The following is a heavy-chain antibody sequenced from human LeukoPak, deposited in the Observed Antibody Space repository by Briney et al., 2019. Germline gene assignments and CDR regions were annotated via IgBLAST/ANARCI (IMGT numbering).Heavy chain of an antibody. Sequence: ASVKVSCKASGYTFTSYYMHWVRQAPGRGLEWMGIINPSGGSTSYAQKFQGRVTMTRDMSTSTVYMELSSLRSEDTAVYYYARGQGDSSGYARVAFDIWGQGTMVTVSS. J-gene: IGHJ3*02. CDR2: INPSGGST. CDR1: GYTFTSYY. V-gene: IGHV1-46*01. D-gene: IGHD3-22*01. CDR3: ARGQGDSSGYARVAFDI.